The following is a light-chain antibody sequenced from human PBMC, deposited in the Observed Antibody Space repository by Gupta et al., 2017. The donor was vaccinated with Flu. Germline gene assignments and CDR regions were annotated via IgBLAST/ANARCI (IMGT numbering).Light chain of an antibody. J-gene: IGLJ2*01. V-gene: IGLV3-21*02. CDR2: DDN. CDR3: QVWDNDSVF. CDR1: YIGSKS. Sequence: YVLTQAPSVSVAPGQTARISCGGNYIGSKSVHWYRQKPGQAPVLVVYDDNDRPSGLPERFSGSMSEDTATLTISRVEVGDEDDYYCQVWDNDSVFFGGGTKLTVL.